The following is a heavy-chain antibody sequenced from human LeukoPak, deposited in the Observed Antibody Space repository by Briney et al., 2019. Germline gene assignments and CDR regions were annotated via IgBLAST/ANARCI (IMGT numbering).Heavy chain of an antibody. Sequence: PGGSLRPSCAASGFTFSSNWMHWVRQGPGKGLVWVSRINSDGSTTSYADSVKGRFTISRDNAKNTLYLQMNSLRAEDTAVYYCAKDFRFGETQVGWGQGTLVTVSS. V-gene: IGHV3-74*01. CDR1: GFTFSSNW. J-gene: IGHJ4*02. CDR3: AKDFRFGETQVG. CDR2: INSDGSTT. D-gene: IGHD3-10*01.